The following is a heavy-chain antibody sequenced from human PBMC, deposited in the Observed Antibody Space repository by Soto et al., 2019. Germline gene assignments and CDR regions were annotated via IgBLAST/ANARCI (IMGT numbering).Heavy chain of an antibody. CDR1: GFTFSDYY. J-gene: IGHJ6*04. V-gene: IGHV3-11*01. CDR2: IGSSGSNI. D-gene: IGHD3-10*01. CDR3: ARSFDAVRGVLIGLMEMDV. Sequence: GGSLRLSCTASGFTFSDYYMTWIRQAPGKGLEWISHIGSSGSNIYYADSVRGRFTISRDNAQSSLYLQMSSLRAEDTAVYYCARSFDAVRGVLIGLMEMDVWGKGTTVTVSS.